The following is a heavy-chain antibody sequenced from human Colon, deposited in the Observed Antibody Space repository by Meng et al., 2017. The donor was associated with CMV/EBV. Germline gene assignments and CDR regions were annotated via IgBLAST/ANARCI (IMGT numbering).Heavy chain of an antibody. V-gene: IGHV1-69*13. J-gene: IGHJ4*02. CDR2: IVPLIGPA. Sequence: SVTVSCKASGGSFSDYSINWVRQAPGKGLEWMGGIVPLIGPADYAQKFQGRVTITADASTTTAYMEVKSLRSDDTAVYYCARGHAKMTTVTYFDSWGQGTLVTVSS. D-gene: IGHD4-17*01. CDR1: GGSFSDYS. CDR3: ARGHAKMTTVTYFDS.